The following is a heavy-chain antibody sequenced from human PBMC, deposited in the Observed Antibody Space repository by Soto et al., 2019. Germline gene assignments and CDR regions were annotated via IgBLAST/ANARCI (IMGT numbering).Heavy chain of an antibody. Sequence: GESLKISCKGSGYSFTSYLICWVRQMPVKGLEWMGIIYPGDSDTRYSPSFQGQVTISADKSISTAYLQWSSLKASDTAMYYCARDKMGYYYDSSGYYYFDYWGQRTLVTVSS. CDR3: ARDKMGYYYDSSGYYYFDY. J-gene: IGHJ4*02. V-gene: IGHV5-51*01. CDR1: GYSFTSYL. D-gene: IGHD3-22*01. CDR2: IYPGDSDT.